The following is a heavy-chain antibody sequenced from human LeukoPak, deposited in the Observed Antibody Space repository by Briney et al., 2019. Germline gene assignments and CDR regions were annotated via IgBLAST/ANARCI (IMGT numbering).Heavy chain of an antibody. D-gene: IGHD3-16*02. Sequence: SETLSLTCAVSGGSISSSSYYWGWIRQPPGKGLEWIGSIYYSGSTYYNPSLKSRVTISVDTSKNQFSLKLSSVTAADTAVYSCARDNLVYDYVWGSYRAYNWFDPWGQGTLVTVSS. CDR1: GGSISSSSYY. J-gene: IGHJ5*02. CDR2: IYYSGST. CDR3: ARDNLVYDYVWGSYRAYNWFDP. V-gene: IGHV4-39*07.